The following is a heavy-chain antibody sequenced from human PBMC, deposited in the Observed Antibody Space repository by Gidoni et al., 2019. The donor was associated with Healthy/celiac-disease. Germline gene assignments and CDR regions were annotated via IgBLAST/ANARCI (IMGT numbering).Heavy chain of an antibody. D-gene: IGHD4-17*01. CDR2: ISYDGSNK. J-gene: IGHJ2*01. V-gene: IGHV3-30-3*01. Sequence: QVQLVESGGGVVQPGRSLRLSCAASGFTFSSYPIHWVRQAPGKGLEWVAVISYDGSNKYYADSVQGRFTISRDNSKNTLYLQMNSLEAEDTAVYYCARDRKSTLTMSWYFDLWGRGTLVTVSS. CDR1: GFTFSSYP. CDR3: ARDRKSTLTMSWYFDL.